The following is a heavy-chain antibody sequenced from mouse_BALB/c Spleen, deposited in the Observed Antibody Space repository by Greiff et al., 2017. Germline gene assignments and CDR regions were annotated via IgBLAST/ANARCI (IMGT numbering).Heavy chain of an antibody. CDR3: ARSYYFDY. CDR2: ISSGGGST. Sequence: EVQGVESGGGLVKPGGSLKLSCAASGFAFSSYDMSWVRQTPEKRLEWVAYISSGGGSTYYPDTVKGRFTISRDNPKNTLFLQMTSLRSEDTAMYYCARSYYFDYWGQGTTLTVSS. J-gene: IGHJ2*01. CDR1: GFAFSSYD. V-gene: IGHV5-12-1*01.